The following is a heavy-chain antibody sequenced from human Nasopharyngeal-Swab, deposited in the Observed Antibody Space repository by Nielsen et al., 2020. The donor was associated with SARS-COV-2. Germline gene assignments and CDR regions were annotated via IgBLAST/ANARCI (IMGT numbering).Heavy chain of an antibody. D-gene: IGHD4-17*01. CDR2: IIPIFGIP. J-gene: IGHJ4*02. Sequence: SVKVSCKVSGGTFNTYGIAWVRQAPGQGLEGMGVIIPIFGIPNHAQKFQGRVTITADESTSTAYLEVSSLRSEDTALYYCARYDEYGDHLTYWGQGTLVAVSS. CDR3: ARYDEYGDHLTY. V-gene: IGHV1-69*13. CDR1: GGTFNTYG.